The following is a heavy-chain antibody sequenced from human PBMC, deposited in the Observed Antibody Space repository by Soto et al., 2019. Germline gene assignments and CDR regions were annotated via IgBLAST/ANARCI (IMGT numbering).Heavy chain of an antibody. CDR2: IYSGGST. CDR3: GTSSRKDYHFAMDV. Sequence: PGGSLRLSCAASGFSVSSSDMSWVRQVPGEGLEWVSVIYSGGSTHDADYVKGRLSVSRDTSKNTVDLQMNSLRVDDTAVYYCGTSSRKDYHFAMDVWGQGTAVTVSS. V-gene: IGHV3-53*01. J-gene: IGHJ6*02. CDR1: GFSVSSSD. D-gene: IGHD6-6*01.